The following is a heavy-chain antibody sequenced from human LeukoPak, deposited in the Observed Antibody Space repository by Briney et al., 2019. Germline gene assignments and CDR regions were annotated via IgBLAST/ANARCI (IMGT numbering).Heavy chain of an antibody. CDR1: GFTFRRYA. J-gene: IGHJ4*02. V-gene: IGHV3-23*01. D-gene: IGHD3-22*01. CDR3: AKGLRSSGYSLFDY. Sequence: GQSLRLSCAASGFTFRRYAMNWVRQAPEKGLDWVSVVSGSGSSTYYADSVKGRFTISRDNSRNTMYLQMNRLRAEDTAVYYCAKGLRSSGYSLFDYWGQGTLVTVSS. CDR2: VSGSGSST.